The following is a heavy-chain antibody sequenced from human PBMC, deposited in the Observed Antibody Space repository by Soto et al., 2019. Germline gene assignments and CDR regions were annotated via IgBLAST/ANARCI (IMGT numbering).Heavy chain of an antibody. J-gene: IGHJ4*02. CDR1: GYRFSNYW. D-gene: IGHD3-10*01. CDR2: IYPGDSDT. Sequence: GASLKISCQGSGYRFSNYWIGWVRQMPGKGLEWMGIIYPGDSDTRYSPSFQGLVTMSADRSISTAYLQWSSLKASDTAMYYCAVYGSGKIPSDYWGQGTLVTVSS. CDR3: AVYGSGKIPSDY. V-gene: IGHV5-51*01.